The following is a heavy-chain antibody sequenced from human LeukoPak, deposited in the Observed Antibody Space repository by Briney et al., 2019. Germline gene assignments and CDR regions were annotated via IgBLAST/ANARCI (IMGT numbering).Heavy chain of an antibody. CDR2: IYYSGST. D-gene: IGHD2-2*02. CDR3: ASLVYCSSTSCYNYYYYYMDV. CDR1: GGSISSSSYY. J-gene: IGHJ6*03. V-gene: IGHV4-39*01. Sequence: SETLSLTCTVSGGSISSSSYYWGWIRQPPGKGPEWIGSIYYSGSTYYNPSLKSRVTISVDTSKNQFSLKLSSVTAADTAVYYCASLVYCSSTSCYNYYYYYMDVWGKGTTVTVSS.